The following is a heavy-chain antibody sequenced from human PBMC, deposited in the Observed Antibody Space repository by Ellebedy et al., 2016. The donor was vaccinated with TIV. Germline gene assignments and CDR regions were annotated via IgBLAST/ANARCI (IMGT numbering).Heavy chain of an antibody. CDR2: INPNSGGT. D-gene: IGHD2-2*01. V-gene: IGHV1-2*02. Sequence: ASVKVSCKASGYTFTNYYIHWVRQAPGQGLEWMGWINPNSGGTNYAQKFQGRVTMTRDTSISTAYMELSRLRSDDTAVYYCARDPCSSTSCPWSDPWGQGTLVTVSS. CDR3: ARDPCSSTSCPWSDP. CDR1: GYTFTNYY. J-gene: IGHJ5*02.